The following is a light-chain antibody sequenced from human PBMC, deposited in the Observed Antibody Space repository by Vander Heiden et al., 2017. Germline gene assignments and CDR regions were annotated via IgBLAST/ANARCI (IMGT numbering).Light chain of an antibody. CDR1: QSISSY. CDR2: AAS. CDR3: QQSYNTPLT. Sequence: QLAHSPSSLSASVGDRVTITCQASQSISSYLNWYQQKPGKAPKLLIYAASSLQSGVPSRFSGSGSGTDFTLTISSLQPEDFATYYCQQSYNTPLTFGQGTKVEIK. V-gene: IGKV1-39*01. J-gene: IGKJ1*01.